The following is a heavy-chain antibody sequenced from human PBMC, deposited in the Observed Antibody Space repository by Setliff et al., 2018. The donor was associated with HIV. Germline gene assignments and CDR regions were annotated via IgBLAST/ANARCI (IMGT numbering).Heavy chain of an antibody. J-gene: IGHJ6*03. V-gene: IGHV1-69*10. CDR3: AACGASAYYYYYMDV. CDR2: IIPFLNLT. Sequence: GASVKVSCKASGGTFSTYAITWVRQAPGHGLQWVGGIIPFLNLTHYAQQSQGTVTITADKSTTTAYMEMTSLRFEDTAVYYCAACGASAYYYYYMDVWGAGTTVTVSS. CDR1: GGTFSTYA. D-gene: IGHD4-17*01.